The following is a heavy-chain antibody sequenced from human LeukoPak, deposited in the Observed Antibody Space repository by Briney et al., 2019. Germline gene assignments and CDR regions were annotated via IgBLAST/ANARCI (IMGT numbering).Heavy chain of an antibody. Sequence: PGGSLRLSCADSGFTISNYWMSWVRQAPGKGLEWVGGISWYRGSIGYADSVKGRFTISRDNAKNALYLQMNSLRAEDMALYYCAKGPYSVWGSYGDWFDPWGQGTLVTVSS. J-gene: IGHJ5*02. V-gene: IGHV3-9*03. CDR3: AKGPYSVWGSYGDWFDP. CDR2: ISWYRGSI. D-gene: IGHD3-16*01. CDR1: GFTISNYW.